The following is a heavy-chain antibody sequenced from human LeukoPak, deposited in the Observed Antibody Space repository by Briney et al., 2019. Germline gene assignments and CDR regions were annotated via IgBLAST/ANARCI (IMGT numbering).Heavy chain of an antibody. Sequence: SETLSLTCTVSGGSISSSSYYWGWIRQPPGKGLEWIGSIYYSGSTYYNPSLKSRVTISVDTSKNQFSLKLSSVTAADTAVYYCARYQHAYYYGSGSPQGSFDYWGQGTLVTVSS. CDR1: GGSISSSSYY. CDR3: ARYQHAYYYGSGSPQGSFDY. CDR2: IYYSGST. J-gene: IGHJ4*02. V-gene: IGHV4-39*01. D-gene: IGHD3-10*01.